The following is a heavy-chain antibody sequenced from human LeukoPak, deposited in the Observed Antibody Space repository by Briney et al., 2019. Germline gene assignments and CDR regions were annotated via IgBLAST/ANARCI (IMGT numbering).Heavy chain of an antibody. CDR3: ARGGQTFDY. Sequence: GGSLRLSCAASGFTFSSYAMTWVRQAPGKGLEWVSTISGSGGNTYHADSVKGRFTISRDNSKNTLYLQMNSLRAEDTAVYSCARGGQTFDYWGQGTLVTVSS. D-gene: IGHD3-10*01. J-gene: IGHJ4*02. CDR2: ISGSGGNT. V-gene: IGHV3-23*01. CDR1: GFTFSSYA.